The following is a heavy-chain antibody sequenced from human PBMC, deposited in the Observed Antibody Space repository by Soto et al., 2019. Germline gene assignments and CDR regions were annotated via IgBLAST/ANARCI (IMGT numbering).Heavy chain of an antibody. J-gene: IGHJ6*02. CDR2: VYHSGST. V-gene: IGHV4-4*02. CDR1: GDSIISSNNW. D-gene: IGHD2-15*01. CDR3: ARVRVAATRFYYCMDV. Sequence: PSETLSLTCAVSGDSIISSNNWWSWVRQPPGKGLEWLGEVYHSGSTNYNPSLKSRVTISVDKSKSQFSLKLSFVTAADTAVYYCARVRVAATRFYYCMDVWGQGTTVTVSS.